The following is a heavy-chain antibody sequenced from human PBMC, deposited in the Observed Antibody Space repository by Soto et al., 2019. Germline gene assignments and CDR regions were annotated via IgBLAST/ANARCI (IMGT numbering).Heavy chain of an antibody. Sequence: ETLSLTCTVSGGSISSSSYYWGWIRQPPGKGLEWIGSIYYSGSTYYNPSLKSRVTISVDTSKNQFSLKLSSVTAADTAVYYCASHVNYDFWSGYSIQQRYNWFDPWGQGTLVTVSS. J-gene: IGHJ5*02. CDR1: GGSISSSSYY. D-gene: IGHD3-3*01. CDR2: IYYSGST. V-gene: IGHV4-39*01. CDR3: ASHVNYDFWSGYSIQQRYNWFDP.